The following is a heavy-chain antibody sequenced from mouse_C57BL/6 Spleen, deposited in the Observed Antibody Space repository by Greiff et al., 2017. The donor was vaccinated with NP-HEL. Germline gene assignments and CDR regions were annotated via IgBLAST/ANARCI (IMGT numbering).Heavy chain of an antibody. CDR2: INPNNGGT. CDR3: ARRADYYAMDY. CDR1: GYTFTDYY. D-gene: IGHD3-3*01. Sequence: EVQLQQSGPELVKPGASVKISCKASGYTFTDYYMNWVKQSHGKSLEWIGAINPNNGGTSYNQKFKGKATLTVDKSSSTAYMELRSLTSEDSAVYYCARRADYYAMDYWGQGTSVTVSS. J-gene: IGHJ4*01. V-gene: IGHV1-26*01.